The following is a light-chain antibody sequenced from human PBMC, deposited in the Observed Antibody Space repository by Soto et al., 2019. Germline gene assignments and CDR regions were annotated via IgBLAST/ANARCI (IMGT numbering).Light chain of an antibody. V-gene: IGLV2-23*01. J-gene: IGLJ1*01. CDR2: EGS. CDR1: SSDVGSYNL. CDR3: YSYAGGSTFV. Sequence: QSALTQPASVSGSPGQSITISCTGTSSDVGSYNLVSWYQQYPGKAPKVMIYEGSKRPSGVSNRFSGSKSGNTASLTISGLQAEDEADYYCYSYAGGSTFVFGTGTKLTVL.